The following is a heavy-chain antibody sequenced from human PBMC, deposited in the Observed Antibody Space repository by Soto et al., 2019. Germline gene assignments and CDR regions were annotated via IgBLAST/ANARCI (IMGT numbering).Heavy chain of an antibody. J-gene: IGHJ4*02. Sequence: QVHLVESGGGVVQPGRSLRLSCAASGFTFSTYAMHWVRQAPGKGLEWVAVISYDGSSEYFADSVKGRFTISRDNSKNTLYLRMNSLRAEDTAVYYCAKTHYYGSGSYTIADFDYWGQGTLVTVSS. CDR2: ISYDGSSE. CDR1: GFTFSTYA. D-gene: IGHD3-10*01. V-gene: IGHV3-30*18. CDR3: AKTHYYGSGSYTIADFDY.